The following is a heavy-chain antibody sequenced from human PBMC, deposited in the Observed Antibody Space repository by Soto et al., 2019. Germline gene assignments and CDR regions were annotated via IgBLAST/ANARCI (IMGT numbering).Heavy chain of an antibody. CDR1: GFTFSDYY. V-gene: IGHV3-11*01. J-gene: IGHJ5*02. CDR3: ARDTGYCISTSCYDFWFDP. Sequence: GGSLRLSCAASGFTFSDYYMSWIRQAPGKWLEWVSYISSSGSTIYYADSVKGRFTISRDNAKNSLYLQMNSLRAEDTAVYYCARDTGYCISTSCYDFWFDPWGQGTLVTVSS. CDR2: ISSSGSTI. D-gene: IGHD2-2*01.